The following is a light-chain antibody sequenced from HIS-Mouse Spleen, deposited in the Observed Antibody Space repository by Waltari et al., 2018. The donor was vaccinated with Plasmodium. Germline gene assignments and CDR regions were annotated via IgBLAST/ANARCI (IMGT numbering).Light chain of an antibody. CDR2: EDS. J-gene: IGLJ3*02. CDR3: YSTDSSGNHRV. Sequence: SYELTQPPSVSVSPGQTARIPFSGDALPKKYAYWYPQKSGQAPVLVIYEDSKRPSGIPERFSGSSSGTMATLTISGAQVEDEADYYCYSTDSSGNHRVFGGGTKLTVL. V-gene: IGLV3-10*01. CDR1: ALPKKY.